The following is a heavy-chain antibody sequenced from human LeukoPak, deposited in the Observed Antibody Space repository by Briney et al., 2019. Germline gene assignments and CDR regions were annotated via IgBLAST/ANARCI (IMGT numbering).Heavy chain of an antibody. Sequence: GGSLRLSCAASGFTFSSYAMSWVRQAPGKGLEWVSLIGASGEGTYYADSVKGRFTISRDNSKNTLSLQMNSLRVEDTAMYFCAKDIQLSTWGLGTMVTVSS. CDR2: IGASGEGT. CDR3: AKDIQLST. V-gene: IGHV3-23*01. J-gene: IGHJ3*01. D-gene: IGHD5-24*01. CDR1: GFTFSSYA.